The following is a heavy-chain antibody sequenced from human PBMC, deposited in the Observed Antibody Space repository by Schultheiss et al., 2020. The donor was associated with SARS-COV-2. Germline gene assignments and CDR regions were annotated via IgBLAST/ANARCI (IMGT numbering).Heavy chain of an antibody. V-gene: IGHV4-34*01. J-gene: IGHJ6*02. Sequence: SETLSLTCAVNGGSFTGYYWSWIRQPQGKGPEWIGEINHSGTTNYNPSLKSRVTISVDTSKNQFSLKLSSVTAADTAVYYCARVRGGATFEAFYGMDVWGQGTTVTVSS. CDR3: ARVRGGATFEAFYGMDV. CDR2: INHSGTT. D-gene: IGHD3-3*01. CDR1: GGSFTGYY.